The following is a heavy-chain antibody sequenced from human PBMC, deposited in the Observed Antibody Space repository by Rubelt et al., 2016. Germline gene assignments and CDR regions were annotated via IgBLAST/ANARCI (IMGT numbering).Heavy chain of an antibody. CDR3: ARDTTKYYFDY. V-gene: IGHV4-59*01. CDR1: GGSISSYY. J-gene: IGHJ4*02. D-gene: IGHD1-14*01. Sequence: QVQLQESGPGLVKPSETLSLTCTVSGGSISSYYWSWIRQPPGKGLEWIGYIYYSGRTNYNPSLKSRVTISVDTSKNQFSLKLSSVTAADTAVYYCARDTTKYYFDYWGQGTLVTVSS. CDR2: IYYSGRT.